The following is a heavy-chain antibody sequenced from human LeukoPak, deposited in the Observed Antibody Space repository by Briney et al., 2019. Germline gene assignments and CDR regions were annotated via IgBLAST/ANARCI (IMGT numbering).Heavy chain of an antibody. V-gene: IGHV3-66*01. Sequence: QSGGSLRLSCAASGFTVSSNYMSWVRQAPGKGLEWVSVIYSGGSTYYADSVKGRFTISRDNSKNTLYLQMNSLRAEDTAVYYCASETIKIGLALDYWGQGTLVTVSS. CDR3: ASETIKIGLALDY. CDR2: IYSGGST. J-gene: IGHJ4*02. D-gene: IGHD4/OR15-4a*01. CDR1: GFTVSSNY.